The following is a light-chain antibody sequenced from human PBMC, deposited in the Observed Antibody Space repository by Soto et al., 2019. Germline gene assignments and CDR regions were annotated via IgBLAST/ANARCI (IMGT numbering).Light chain of an antibody. CDR1: SSKIGSNT. CDR3: ATWDDSLNGPV. V-gene: IGLV1-44*01. CDR2: SNN. J-gene: IGLJ7*01. Sequence: QAVVTQPPSVSGTPGQRVTISCSGSSSKIGSNTVNWYQQLPGTAPKLLIYSNNQRPSGVPDRFSGSKSGTSASLAISGLQSEDEADYYCATWDDSLNGPVFGGGTQLTVL.